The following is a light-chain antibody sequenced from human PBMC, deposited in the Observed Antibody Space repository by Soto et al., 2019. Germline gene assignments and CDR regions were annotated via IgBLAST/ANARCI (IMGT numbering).Light chain of an antibody. CDR2: EGS. CDR3: CSYAGSSTLYVV. V-gene: IGLV2-23*01. J-gene: IGLJ2*01. CDR1: SSDVGSYNL. Sequence: QSALTQPASVSGSPGQSITISCTGTSSDVGSYNLVSWYQQHPGKAPKLMIYEGSKRPSGVSNRFSGYKSGNTASLTISGLQAEEEADYYCCSYAGSSTLYVVFGGGTKLPVL.